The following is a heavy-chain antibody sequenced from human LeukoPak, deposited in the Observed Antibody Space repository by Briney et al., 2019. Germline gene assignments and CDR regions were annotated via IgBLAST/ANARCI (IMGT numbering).Heavy chain of an antibody. V-gene: IGHV4-39*01. J-gene: IGHJ4*02. CDR2: IYSGGST. CDR3: ASRSDDRSLYYFDY. CDR1: GGSIRSSGYY. D-gene: IGHD3-22*01. Sequence: SETLSLTCTVSGGSIRSSGYYWGWIRQPPGKGLEWIGSIYSGGSTYYNPSLKSRVTISVDTSKSQLSLKLSSVTAADTAVYYCASRSDDRSLYYFDYWGQGTLVTVSS.